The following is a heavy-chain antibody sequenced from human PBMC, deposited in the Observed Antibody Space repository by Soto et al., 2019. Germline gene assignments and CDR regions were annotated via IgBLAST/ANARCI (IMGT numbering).Heavy chain of an antibody. D-gene: IGHD1-1*01. CDR2: INHSGST. J-gene: IGHJ4*02. V-gene: IGHV4-34*01. Sequence: SETLSLTCAVYGGSFSGYYWSWIRQPPGKGLEWIGEINHSGSTNYNPSLKSRVTISVDTSKNQFSLKLSSVTAADTAVYYCARLVSLSGSLDYWGQGTLVTVSS. CDR3: ARLVSLSGSLDY. CDR1: GGSFSGYY.